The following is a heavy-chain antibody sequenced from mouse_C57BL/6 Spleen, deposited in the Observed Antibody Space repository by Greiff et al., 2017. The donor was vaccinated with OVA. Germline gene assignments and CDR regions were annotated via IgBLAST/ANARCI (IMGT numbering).Heavy chain of an antibody. CDR1: GFTFSSYT. CDR2: ISGGGGNT. Sequence: EVMLVESGGGLVKPGGSLKLSCAASGFTFSSYTMSWVRQTPEKRLEWVATISGGGGNTYYPDSVKGRFTISRDNAKNTLYRQMSSLRSEDTALYYCARQAWFAYWGKGTLGTVSA. CDR3: ARQAWFAY. V-gene: IGHV5-9*01. J-gene: IGHJ3*01.